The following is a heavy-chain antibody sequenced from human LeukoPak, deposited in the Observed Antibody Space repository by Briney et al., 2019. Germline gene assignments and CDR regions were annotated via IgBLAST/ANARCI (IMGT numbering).Heavy chain of an antibody. Sequence: GGSLRLSCAASGFTFSSYSMNWVRQAPGKGLEWVSSISSSSSYIYYADSVKGRFTISRDNAKNSLYLQMNSLRAEDTAVYYCAREQYYYDSSGHSDYWGQGTLVTVSS. CDR1: GFTFSSYS. CDR3: AREQYYYDSSGHSDY. CDR2: ISSSSSYI. J-gene: IGHJ4*02. V-gene: IGHV3-21*01. D-gene: IGHD3-22*01.